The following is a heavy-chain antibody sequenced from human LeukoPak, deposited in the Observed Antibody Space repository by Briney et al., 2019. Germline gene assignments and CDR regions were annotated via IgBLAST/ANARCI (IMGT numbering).Heavy chain of an antibody. CDR3: AKGGGGRLIYYYYMDV. V-gene: IGHV3-9*03. CDR2: ITWNSDSI. Sequence: GGSLRLSCAASGFTFDDYAMHWVRQAPGEGLEWVSGITWNSDSIDYADSVKGRFTISRDNAKNSLYLQMNSLRAEDMALYYCAKGGGGRLIYYYYMDVWGKGTTVTVSS. CDR1: GFTFDDYA. J-gene: IGHJ6*03. D-gene: IGHD3-16*01.